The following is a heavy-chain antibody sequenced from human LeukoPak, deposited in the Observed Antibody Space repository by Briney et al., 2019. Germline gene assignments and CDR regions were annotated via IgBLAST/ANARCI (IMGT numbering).Heavy chain of an antibody. D-gene: IGHD1-26*01. CDR1: VYTFTSYD. Sequence: ASVKVSCKASVYTFTSYDINWVRQATGQGLEWRGWMNPNSGNTGYAQKFQGRVTMTRNTSISTAYMELSSLRSEDTAVYYCARGTTRRTTYLSGSYSFDYWGQGTLVTVSS. CDR2: MNPNSGNT. J-gene: IGHJ4*02. CDR3: ARGTTRRTTYLSGSYSFDY. V-gene: IGHV1-8*01.